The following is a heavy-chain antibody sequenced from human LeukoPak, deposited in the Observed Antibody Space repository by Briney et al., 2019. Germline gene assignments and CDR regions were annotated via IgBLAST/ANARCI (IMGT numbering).Heavy chain of an antibody. CDR3: ARDTDFDC. Sequence: GGSLRLSCAASGFTFSSYAMSWVRQAPGKGLEWLSGISGSGGSTYCADSVKGRFTISRDNSKNTLYLQMNSLRAEDTAVYYCARDTDFDCWGQGTLVTVSS. CDR1: GFTFSSYA. J-gene: IGHJ4*02. CDR2: ISGSGGST. V-gene: IGHV3-23*01.